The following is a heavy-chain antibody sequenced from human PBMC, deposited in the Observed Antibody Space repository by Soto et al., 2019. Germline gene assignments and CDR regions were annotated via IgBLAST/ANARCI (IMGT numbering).Heavy chain of an antibody. V-gene: IGHV3-11*01. J-gene: IGHJ6*03. D-gene: IGHD2-2*01. CDR1: GFTFSDYY. CDR2: ISSSGSTI. CDR3: ARLPIYYCSSTSCYYYYYMDV. Sequence: GGSLRLSCAASGFTFSDYYMSWIRQAPGKGLEWVSYISSSGSTIYYADSVKGRFTISRDNAKNSLYLQMNSLGAEDTAVYYCARLPIYYCSSTSCYYYYYMDVWGKGTTVTVSS.